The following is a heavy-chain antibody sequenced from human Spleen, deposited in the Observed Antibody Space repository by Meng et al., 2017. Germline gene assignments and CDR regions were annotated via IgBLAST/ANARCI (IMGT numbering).Heavy chain of an antibody. V-gene: IGHV3-9*01. Sequence: SLKISCAASGFTFDDYAMHWVRQAPGKGLEWVSGISWNSGSIGYADSVKGRFTISRDNAKNSLYLQMNSLRAEDTALYYCAKGPNYGSGSYYWGQGTLVTVSS. CDR2: ISWNSGSI. CDR3: AKGPNYGSGSYY. CDR1: GFTFDDYA. D-gene: IGHD3-10*01. J-gene: IGHJ4*02.